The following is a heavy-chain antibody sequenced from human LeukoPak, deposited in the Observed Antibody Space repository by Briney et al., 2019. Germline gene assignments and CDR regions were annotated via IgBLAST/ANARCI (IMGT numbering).Heavy chain of an antibody. Sequence: ASVKVSCKASGYTFTNYDINWVRQAPGQGLEWMGWISAYNGNTNYAQKLQGRVTMTTDTSTSTAYMELRSLRSDDTAVYYCARDRGIVVVVGYMDVWGKGTTVTVSS. CDR3: ARDRGIVVVVGYMDV. V-gene: IGHV1-18*01. J-gene: IGHJ6*03. CDR2: ISAYNGNT. CDR1: GYTFTNYD. D-gene: IGHD2-15*01.